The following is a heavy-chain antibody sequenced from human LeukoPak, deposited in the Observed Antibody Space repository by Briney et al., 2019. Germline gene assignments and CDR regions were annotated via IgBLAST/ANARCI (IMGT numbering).Heavy chain of an antibody. J-gene: IGHJ4*02. V-gene: IGHV3-9*01. CDR2: ISWNSGSI. CDR1: GFTFDDYA. Sequence: GGSLRLSCAASGFTFDDYAMHWVRQAPGKGLEWVSGISWNSGSIGYADSVKGRFTISRDNAKNSLYLQMNSLRAEDTAVYYCARESDSIPPFDYWGQGTLVTVSS. D-gene: IGHD4-4*01. CDR3: ARESDSIPPFDY.